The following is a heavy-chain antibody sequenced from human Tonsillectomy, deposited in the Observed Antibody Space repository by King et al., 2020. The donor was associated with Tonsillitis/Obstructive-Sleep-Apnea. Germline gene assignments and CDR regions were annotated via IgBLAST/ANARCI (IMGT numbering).Heavy chain of an antibody. J-gene: IGHJ4*02. CDR3: ARRLGYCSGGSCYYYFDY. V-gene: IGHV1-69*04. D-gene: IGHD2-15*01. Sequence: QLVQSGAEVKKPGSSVKVSCKASGGTFSSYAISWVRQAPGQGLEWMGRIIPILGIANYAQKFQGRVTITADKSTSTAYIELSSLRSEDTAVYYCARRLGYCSGGSCYYYFDYWGQGTLVTVSS. CDR1: GGTFSSYA. CDR2: IIPILGIA.